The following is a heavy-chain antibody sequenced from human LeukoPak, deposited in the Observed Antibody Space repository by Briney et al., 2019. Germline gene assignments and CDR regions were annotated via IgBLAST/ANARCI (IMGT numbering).Heavy chain of an antibody. CDR3: AKAQVRYFDWLSHPFYYYYGMDV. J-gene: IGHJ6*02. V-gene: IGHV3-13*01. CDR2: IGTAGDT. Sequence: PGGSLRLSCAASGFTFSSYDMHWVRQATGKGLEWVSAIGTAGDTYYPGSMKGRFTISRENAKNSLYLQMNSLRAEDTAVYYCAKAQVRYFDWLSHPFYYYYGMDVWGQGTTVTVSS. CDR1: GFTFSSYD. D-gene: IGHD3-9*01.